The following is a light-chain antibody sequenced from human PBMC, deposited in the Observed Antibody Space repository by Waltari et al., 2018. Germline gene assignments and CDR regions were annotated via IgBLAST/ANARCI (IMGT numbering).Light chain of an antibody. Sequence: DIQMTQSPFSLSASVGDRVTITCQASQDIRNYLNWYQHKPGKAPKLLIYDASTLEAGVPSRFSGSGSGTYFTFTISSLQPEDVATYYCQQHYNLPLTFGGGTKVEI. CDR2: DAS. J-gene: IGKJ4*01. CDR3: QQHYNLPLT. V-gene: IGKV1-33*01. CDR1: QDIRNY.